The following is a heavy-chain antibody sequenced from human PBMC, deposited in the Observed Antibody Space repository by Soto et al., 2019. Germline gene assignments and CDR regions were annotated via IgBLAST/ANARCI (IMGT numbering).Heavy chain of an antibody. V-gene: IGHV3-23*01. CDR2: ISGSGVNT. D-gene: IGHD2-8*01. CDR1: GFTFYTYA. J-gene: IGHJ6*02. Sequence: GGAPKLSCAASGFTFYTYAMSWVRPAPGEGPEWVSAISGSGVNTYYVDSVKGRFTISRDNSKNTLYLQMNGLGADDTAIYYCARLNGADPHYYYGFDVWGQGTTVTVSS. CDR3: ARLNGADPHYYYGFDV.